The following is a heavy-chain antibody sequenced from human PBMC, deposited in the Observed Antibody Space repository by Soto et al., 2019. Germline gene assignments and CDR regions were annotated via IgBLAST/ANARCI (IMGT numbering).Heavy chain of an antibody. V-gene: IGHV1-69*06. CDR2: IIPIFNST. D-gene: IGHD2-2*02. CDR1: GSRFSNYV. CDR3: AREGRGKKAGYNGLVSLGY. Sequence: SVKVSCKVSGSRFSNYVISWVRQAPGHGLEWLGRIIPIFNSTKYAQSFQGRVTITADKYTSTASLELSSLRSDDTAVYYCAREGRGKKAGYNGLVSLGYWGQGTLVTVSS. J-gene: IGHJ4*02.